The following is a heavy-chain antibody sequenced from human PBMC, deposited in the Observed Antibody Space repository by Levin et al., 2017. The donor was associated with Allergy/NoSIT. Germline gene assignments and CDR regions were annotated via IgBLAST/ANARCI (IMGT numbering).Heavy chain of an antibody. D-gene: IGHD5-12*01. V-gene: IGHV3-21*01. CDR3: ARGYSGYDPGVFDY. Sequence: GASLKISCAASGFTFSSYSMKWVRQAPGKGLEWVSSISRSRSYIYYADSVKGRFTISRDNAKNSLYLQMNSLRDEDTAVYYCARGYSGYDPGVFDYWGQGTLVTVSS. CDR2: ISRSRSYI. J-gene: IGHJ4*02. CDR1: GFTFSSYS.